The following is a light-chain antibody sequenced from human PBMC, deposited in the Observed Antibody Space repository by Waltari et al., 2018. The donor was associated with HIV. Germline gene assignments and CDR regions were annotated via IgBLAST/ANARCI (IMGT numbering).Light chain of an antibody. CDR1: SATTGSNY. Sequence: QSVLTQPPSASGPPGQRVAISCSGSSATTGSNYVYWYQQLPGTAPKVLIYRSNQRPSGVPDRFSGSKSGTSASLAISALRSEDEADYYCATWDDSLSGPVFGGGTKLTVL. CDR2: RSN. CDR3: ATWDDSLSGPV. J-gene: IGLJ3*02. V-gene: IGLV1-47*01.